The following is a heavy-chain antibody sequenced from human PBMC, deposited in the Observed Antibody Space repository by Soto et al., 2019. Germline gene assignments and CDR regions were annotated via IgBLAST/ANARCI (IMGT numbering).Heavy chain of an antibody. D-gene: IGHD2-15*01. CDR3: AKVLLPVVAASPFDY. Sequence: EVQLLESGGGLVQPGGSLRLSCAASGFTFSSYAMSWVRQAPGKGLEWVSAISGSGGSTYYADSVKGRFTISRDNSKNTLYLQMNSLRAEDTAVYYCAKVLLPVVAASPFDYWGQGTLVTVPS. CDR2: ISGSGGST. CDR1: GFTFSSYA. V-gene: IGHV3-23*01. J-gene: IGHJ4*02.